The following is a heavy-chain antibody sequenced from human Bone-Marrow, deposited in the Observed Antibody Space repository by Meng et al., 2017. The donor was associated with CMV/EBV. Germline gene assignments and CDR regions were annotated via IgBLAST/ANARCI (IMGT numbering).Heavy chain of an antibody. D-gene: IGHD3-22*01. V-gene: IGHV3-23*01. J-gene: IGHJ4*02. CDR2: ISGSGGST. Sequence: GESLKISCAASGFTFSSYAMSWVRQAPGKGLEWVSAISGSGGSTYYADSVKGRFTISRDNSKNTLYLQMNSLRAEDTAVYYCAKGFEVVVVIIDYWGQGTLVTVSS. CDR1: GFTFSSYA. CDR3: AKGFEVVVVIIDY.